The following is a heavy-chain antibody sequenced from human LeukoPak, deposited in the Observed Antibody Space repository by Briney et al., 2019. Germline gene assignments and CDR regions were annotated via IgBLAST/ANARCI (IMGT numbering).Heavy chain of an antibody. Sequence: TGGSLRLSCAASGFTFSNYAMSWVRQAPGKGLEWVSVISGSGATTDYADSVMGRFTISRDNSKNTLYLQLDSLRAEDTAVYFCAKGLRGAYYYGMDVSGHGTTVTVSS. CDR3: AKGLRGAYYYGMDV. V-gene: IGHV3-23*01. J-gene: IGHJ6*02. CDR2: ISGSGATT. CDR1: GFTFSNYA. D-gene: IGHD3-16*01.